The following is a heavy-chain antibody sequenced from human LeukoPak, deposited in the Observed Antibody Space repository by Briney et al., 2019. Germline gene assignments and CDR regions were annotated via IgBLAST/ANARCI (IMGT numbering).Heavy chain of an antibody. Sequence: GGSLRLSCAASGFTFSDYYMGWIRQAPGKGLEWVSYITSSGKSVYYAASVKGRLTISRDNAKNSLYLQVNSLTAEDTAVYYCARAGVDTSGYYYQGFDYWGQGTLVTVSS. V-gene: IGHV3-11*04. D-gene: IGHD3-3*01. CDR2: ITSSGKSV. CDR1: GFTFSDYY. CDR3: ARAGVDTSGYYYQGFDY. J-gene: IGHJ4*02.